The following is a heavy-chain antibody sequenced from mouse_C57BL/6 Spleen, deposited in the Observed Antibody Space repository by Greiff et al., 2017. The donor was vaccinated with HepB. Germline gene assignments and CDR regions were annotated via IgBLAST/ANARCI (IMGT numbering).Heavy chain of an antibody. CDR1: GFSLTSYG. CDR3: AGGYYAYYAMDY. Sequence: VKLMESGPGLVQPSQSLSITCTVSGFSLTSYGVHWVRQSPGKGLEWLGVIWRGGSTDYNAAFMSRLSITKDNSTSQVFFKMNSLQADDTAIYYCAGGYYAYYAMDYWGQGTSVTVSS. V-gene: IGHV2-5*01. J-gene: IGHJ4*01. CDR2: IWRGGST. D-gene: IGHD2-3*01.